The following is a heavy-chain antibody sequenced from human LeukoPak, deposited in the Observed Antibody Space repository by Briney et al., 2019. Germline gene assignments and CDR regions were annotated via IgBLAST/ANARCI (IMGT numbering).Heavy chain of an antibody. J-gene: IGHJ3*02. D-gene: IGHD3-22*01. CDR2: IYPGDSDT. Sequence: GESLKNSCMGSGYSFSSYWIGWVRQMPGKGLEWMGIIYPGDSDTRYSPSFQGQVTISADKSISTAYLQWNSLKASGTAMYYCARRGHYYDSSGYLRPDAFDIWGQGTMVTVSS. V-gene: IGHV5-51*01. CDR1: GYSFSSYW. CDR3: ARRGHYYDSSGYLRPDAFDI.